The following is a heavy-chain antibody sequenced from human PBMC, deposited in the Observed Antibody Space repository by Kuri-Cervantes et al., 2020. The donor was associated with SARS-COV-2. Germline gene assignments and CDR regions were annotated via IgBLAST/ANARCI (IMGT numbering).Heavy chain of an antibody. J-gene: IGHJ6*03. V-gene: IGHV3-66*02. Sequence: GESLKISCAASGFTVSSNYMSWVRQAPGKGLEWVSVIYSGGSTYYADSVKGRFTISRDNSKNTLYLQMNSLRAEDTAVYYCARGRRITIFGRVYYYYYMDVWGKGTTVTVSS. CDR1: GFTVSSNY. CDR2: IYSGGST. CDR3: ARGRRITIFGRVYYYYYMDV. D-gene: IGHD3-3*01.